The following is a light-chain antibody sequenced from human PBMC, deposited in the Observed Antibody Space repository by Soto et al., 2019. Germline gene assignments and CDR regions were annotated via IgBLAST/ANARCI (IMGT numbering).Light chain of an antibody. V-gene: IGKV1-5*03. J-gene: IGKJ4*01. Sequence: DIQMTQSPSTLSASVGDRVTITCRASQSISTWLAWYQQKPGKAPKILIYKASSLESGVPSRFSGSGSGTEFTLTISSLQPDDFATYYCQQYNSWPLTFDGGTKVGIK. CDR2: KAS. CDR1: QSISTW. CDR3: QQYNSWPLT.